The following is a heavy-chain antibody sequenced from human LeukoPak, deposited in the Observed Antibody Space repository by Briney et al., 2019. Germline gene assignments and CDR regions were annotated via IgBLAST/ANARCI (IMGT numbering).Heavy chain of an antibody. V-gene: IGHV5-51*01. Sequence: GESLKISCKGSGYSFTNYWIGWVRQMPGKGLEWMGIISPDGSDTRYSPSFQGQVTISADKSITTAYLQWNSLKASDTAMYYWARLTSSWSFDYWGQGTLVTVSA. J-gene: IGHJ4*02. CDR3: ARLTSSWSFDY. CDR2: ISPDGSDT. CDR1: GYSFTNYW. D-gene: IGHD6-13*01.